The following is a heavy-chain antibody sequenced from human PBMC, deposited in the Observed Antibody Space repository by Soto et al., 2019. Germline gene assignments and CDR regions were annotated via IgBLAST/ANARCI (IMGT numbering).Heavy chain of an antibody. CDR3: ARYRAQYDSNGLLVDS. V-gene: IGHV4-59*01. Sequence: SQTLSLTCTVSGDSIVDSDCSRLRQPPGKELEWIEYIYYSANTNYNTSLKSRVTILEDTSRDQCSLRVISVTAADTAVYYCARYRAQYDSNGLLVDSWGQGAMVTVSS. J-gene: IGHJ4*02. CDR1: GDSIVDSD. D-gene: IGHD3-22*01. CDR2: IYYSANT.